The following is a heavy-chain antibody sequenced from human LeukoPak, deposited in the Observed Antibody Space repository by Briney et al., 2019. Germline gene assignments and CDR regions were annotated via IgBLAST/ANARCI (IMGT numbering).Heavy chain of an antibody. CDR1: GYSFTSYW. J-gene: IGHJ6*03. CDR3: ARRVGATSQLSFGYYYYMDV. CDR2: IYPGDSDT. D-gene: IGHD1-26*01. V-gene: IGHV5-51*01. Sequence: GESLKISCKGSGYSFTSYWIGWVRQMPGKGLEWMGIIYPGDSDTRYSPSFQGQVTISADKSISTAYLQWSSLKASDTAMYYCARRVGATSQLSFGYYYYMDVWGKGTTVTVSS.